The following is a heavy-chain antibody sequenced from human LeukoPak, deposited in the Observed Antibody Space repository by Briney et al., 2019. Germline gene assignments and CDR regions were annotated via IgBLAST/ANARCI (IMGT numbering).Heavy chain of an antibody. J-gene: IGHJ4*02. CDR2: IYTSGST. CDR3: ARDLGIAAADTPFDY. CDR1: GGSISSYY. V-gene: IGHV4-4*07. D-gene: IGHD6-13*01. Sequence: SETLSLTCTVSGGSISSYYWSWIRQPAGKGLEWIGRIYTSGSTNYNPSLKSRVTMSVDTSKNQFSLKLSSVTAADTAVYYRARDLGIAAADTPFDYWGQGTLVTFSS.